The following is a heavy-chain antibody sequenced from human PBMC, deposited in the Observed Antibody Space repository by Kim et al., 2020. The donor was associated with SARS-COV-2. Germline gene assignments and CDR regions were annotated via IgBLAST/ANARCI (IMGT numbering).Heavy chain of an antibody. CDR3: ATRGGYGDRWGAFDI. CDR2: IGSGGGDT. CDR1: RFSLRAYA. J-gene: IGHJ3*02. D-gene: IGHD4-17*01. Sequence: GGSLRLSCAASRFSLRAYAMDWVRQAPGKGLEWISEIGSGGGDTFYRDSVKGRFTISRDNSVDTLFLQMNSLRPEDSAVYYCATRGGYGDRWGAFDIWG. V-gene: IGHV3-23*01.